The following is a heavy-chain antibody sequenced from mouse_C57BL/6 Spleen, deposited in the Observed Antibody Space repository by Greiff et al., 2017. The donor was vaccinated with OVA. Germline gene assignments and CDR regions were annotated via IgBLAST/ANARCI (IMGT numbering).Heavy chain of an antibody. Sequence: VQLKQSGGGLVKPGGSLKLSCAASGFTFSDYGMHWVRQAPEKGLEWVAYISSGSSTIYYADTVKGRFTISRDNAKNTLFLQMTSLRSEDTAMYYCAREVYYGNPYYFDYWGQGTTLTVSS. CDR3: AREVYYGNPYYFDY. D-gene: IGHD2-1*01. CDR1: GFTFSDYG. CDR2: ISSGSSTI. V-gene: IGHV5-17*01. J-gene: IGHJ2*01.